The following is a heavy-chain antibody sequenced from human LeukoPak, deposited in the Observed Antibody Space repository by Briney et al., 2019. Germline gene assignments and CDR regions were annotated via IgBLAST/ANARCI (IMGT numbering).Heavy chain of an antibody. CDR3: ARGKSGIKLGYCSGGSCYPPGY. D-gene: IGHD2-15*01. Sequence: ASVKVSCKASGYTFTSNYMHWVRQAPGQGLEWMGIINPSGGSTSYAQKFQGRVTMTRDTSISTAYMEVSRLRSDDTAVYYCARGKSGIKLGYCSGGSCYPPGYWGQGTLVTVSS. CDR1: GYTFTSNY. V-gene: IGHV1-46*01. CDR2: INPSGGST. J-gene: IGHJ4*02.